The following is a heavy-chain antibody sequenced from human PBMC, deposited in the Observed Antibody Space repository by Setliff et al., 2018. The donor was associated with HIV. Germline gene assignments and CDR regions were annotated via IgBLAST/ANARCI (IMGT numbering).Heavy chain of an antibody. CDR2: ISPNSENT. CDR1: GYTFTSNG. J-gene: IGHJ4*02. CDR3: TRGRIRGDSDY. Sequence: GASVKVSCKASGYTFTSNGIDWVRQAPGPGLEWMGWISPNSENTNYAQKFPCRVTMTRDTSINTAEMALSRLRSDNTAVHYCTRGRIRGDSDYWGQGTLVTVSS. D-gene: IGHD7-27*01. V-gene: IGHV1-2*02.